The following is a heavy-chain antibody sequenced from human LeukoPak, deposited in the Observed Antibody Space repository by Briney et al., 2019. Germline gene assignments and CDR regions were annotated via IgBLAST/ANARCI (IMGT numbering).Heavy chain of an antibody. Sequence: ASVKVSCKASGYTFTSYYMYWVREAPGQGLEWMGIINPSDGSTSYAQKFQGRVTMTRDTSISTAYMELSRLRSDDTAVYYCARVHGTTPYYYYYGMDVWGQGTTVTVSS. D-gene: IGHD1-1*01. CDR2: INPSDGST. CDR3: ARVHGTTPYYYYYGMDV. J-gene: IGHJ6*02. CDR1: GYTFTSYY. V-gene: IGHV1-46*01.